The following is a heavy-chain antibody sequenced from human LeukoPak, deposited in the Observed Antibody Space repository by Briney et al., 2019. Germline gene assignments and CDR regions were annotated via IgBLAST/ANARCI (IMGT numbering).Heavy chain of an antibody. J-gene: IGHJ5*02. D-gene: IGHD5-18*01. CDR2: IFYSGST. CDR1: GGSISTSNYY. CDR3: ARDSWIQLWETYNWFDP. V-gene: IGHV4-39*07. Sequence: SETLSLTCTVSGGSISTSNYYWGWIRQPPGKGLEWIGNIFYSGSTYYSPSLKSRVTISLDTSRNQFSLKLNSVTAADTAVYYCARDSWIQLWETYNWFDPWGQGALVTVSS.